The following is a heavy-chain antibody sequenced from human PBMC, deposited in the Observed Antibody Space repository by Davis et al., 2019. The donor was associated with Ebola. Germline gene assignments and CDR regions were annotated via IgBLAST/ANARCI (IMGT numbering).Heavy chain of an antibody. V-gene: IGHV3-30*18. J-gene: IGHJ4*02. D-gene: IGHD6-19*01. CDR3: AKDRKQYGHFDY. CDR1: GFPLSTYG. CDR2: ISYDGSNR. Sequence: PGGSLRLSCAASGFPLSTYGFHWVRQAPGKGLEWVALISYDGSNRYYADSVRGRFTVSRDNSDNTLYLQMSSLRPEDTALYYCAKDRKQYGHFDYWGQGTLVTVSS.